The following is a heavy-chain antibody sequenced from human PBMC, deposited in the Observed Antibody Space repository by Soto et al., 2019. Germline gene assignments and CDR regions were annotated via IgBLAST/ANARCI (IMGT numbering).Heavy chain of an antibody. D-gene: IGHD6-13*01. J-gene: IGHJ6*02. CDR3: ARDGTAAAAGTLPYYYYYGMDV. CDR2: ISAYNGNT. CDR1: GYTFTSYG. V-gene: IGHV1-18*01. Sequence: ASVKVSCKASGYTFTSYGISWVRQAPGQGLEWMGWISAYNGNTNYAQKLQGRVTMTTDTSTSTAYMELRSLRSDDTAVYYCARDGTAAAAGTLPYYYYYGMDVWGQGTTVTVSS.